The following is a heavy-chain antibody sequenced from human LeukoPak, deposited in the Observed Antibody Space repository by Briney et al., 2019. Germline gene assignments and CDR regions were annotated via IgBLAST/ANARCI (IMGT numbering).Heavy chain of an antibody. CDR1: GYTFTGYY. V-gene: IGHV1-2*02. CDR2: INPNSGGT. D-gene: IGHD2-2*02. J-gene: IGHJ5*02. Sequence: ASVKVSCKASGYTFTGYYMHWVRQAPGQGLERMGWINPNSGGTNYAQKFQGRVTMTRDTSISTAYMELSRLRSDDTAVYYCARDWKGCSSTSCYTFGGHDWFDPWGQGTLVTVSS. CDR3: ARDWKGCSSTSCYTFGGHDWFDP.